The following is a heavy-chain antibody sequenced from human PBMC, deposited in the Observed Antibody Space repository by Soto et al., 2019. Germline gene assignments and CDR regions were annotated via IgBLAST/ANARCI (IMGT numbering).Heavy chain of an antibody. CDR1: GFTFSSYG. CDR2: ISNDGTNK. CDR3: ACGYSYGFY. D-gene: IGHD5-18*01. V-gene: IGHV3-30*03. Sequence: QVQLVESGGGVVQPGRSLRLSCAASGFTFSSYGIHWVRQAPGKGLEWVAVISNDGTNKYYADSVKGRFTISRDNSQNTLYLQMNSLRAEDTAVYYCACGYSYGFYWGQGTVVTVSS. J-gene: IGHJ4*02.